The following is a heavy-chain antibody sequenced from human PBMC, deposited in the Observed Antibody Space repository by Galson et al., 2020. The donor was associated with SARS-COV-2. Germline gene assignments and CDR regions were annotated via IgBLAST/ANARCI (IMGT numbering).Heavy chain of an antibody. Sequence: SETLSLTCTVSGGSISSGGYYWSWIRQHPGKGLEWIGYIYYSGSTYYNPSLKSRVTISVDTSKNQFSLKLSSVTAADTAVYYCARERPDLDGSGSYSYGMDVWGQGTTVTVSS. CDR2: IYYSGST. V-gene: IGHV4-31*03. D-gene: IGHD3-10*01. J-gene: IGHJ6*02. CDR1: GGSISSGGYY. CDR3: ARERPDLDGSGSYSYGMDV.